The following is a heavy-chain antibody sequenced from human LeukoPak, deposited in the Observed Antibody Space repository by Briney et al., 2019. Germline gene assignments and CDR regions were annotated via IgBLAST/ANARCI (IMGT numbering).Heavy chain of an antibody. CDR3: AGTPLITARPYYYMDV. V-gene: IGHV4-59*01. CDR1: GGSISSYY. D-gene: IGHD6-6*01. CDR2: IYYSGST. J-gene: IGHJ6*03. Sequence: PAETLSLTCTVSGGSISSYYWSWIRQPPGKGLEWIGYIYYSGSTNYNPSLKSRVTISVDKSKNQFSLKLNSVTAGETTVYFFAGTPLITARPYYYMDVWGKGTTVTVSS.